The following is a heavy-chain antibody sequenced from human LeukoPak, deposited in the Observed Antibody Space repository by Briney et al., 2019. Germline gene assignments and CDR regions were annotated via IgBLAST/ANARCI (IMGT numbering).Heavy chain of an antibody. V-gene: IGHV4-34*01. Sequence: SETLSLTCAVYGGSFSGYYWSWIRQPPGKGLEWIGEINHSGSTNYNPSLKSRVTISVDTSKNQFSLKPSSVTAADTAVYYCASGPPIDCSGGSCYSEAIDYWGQGTLVTVSS. J-gene: IGHJ4*02. CDR1: GGSFSGYY. CDR3: ASGPPIDCSGGSCYSEAIDY. D-gene: IGHD2-15*01. CDR2: INHSGST.